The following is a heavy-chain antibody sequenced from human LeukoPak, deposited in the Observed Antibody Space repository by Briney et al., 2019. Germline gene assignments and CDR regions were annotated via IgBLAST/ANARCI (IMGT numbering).Heavy chain of an antibody. Sequence: PSETLSLTCAVSGGSISSGGYSWSWIRQPPGKGLEWIGYIYHSGSTYYNPSLKSRVTISVDRSKNQFSLKLSSVTAADTAVYYCASSIAAAATSFDYWGQGTLVTVSS. CDR1: GGSISSGGYS. V-gene: IGHV4-30-2*01. CDR3: ASSIAAAATSFDY. J-gene: IGHJ4*02. CDR2: IYHSGST. D-gene: IGHD6-13*01.